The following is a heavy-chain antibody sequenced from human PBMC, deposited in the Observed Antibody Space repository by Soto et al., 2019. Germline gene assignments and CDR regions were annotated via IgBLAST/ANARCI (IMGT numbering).Heavy chain of an antibody. J-gene: IGHJ5*02. V-gene: IGHV4-38-2*01. CDR3: ARVGPWVPYYYDSSPYTFENWFDP. CDR2: IYHGRST. Sequence: SETLSLTCAVSGYSISSGYYWGWLRQPPGKGLEWIGSIYHGRSTYYNPSLNSRVTLSIDMTNNHVSLILNSVTAADTAVYYCARVGPWVPYYYDSSPYTFENWFDPWGQGTLVTVSS. D-gene: IGHD3-22*01. CDR1: GYSISSGYY.